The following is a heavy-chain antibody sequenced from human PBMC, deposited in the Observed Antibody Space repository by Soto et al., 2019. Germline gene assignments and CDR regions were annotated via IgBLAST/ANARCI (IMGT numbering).Heavy chain of an antibody. CDR1: GGSISSGGYY. CDR2: IYYSGST. D-gene: IGHD2-15*01. CDR3: ARDADCSGGSCYSGWFDP. Sequence: SDTLSLTCTVSGGSISSGGYYWSWIRQHPGKGLEWIGYIYYSGSTYYNPSLKSRVTISVDTSKNQFSLKLSSVTAADTAVYYCARDADCSGGSCYSGWFDPWGQGTLVTVSS. V-gene: IGHV4-31*02. J-gene: IGHJ5*02.